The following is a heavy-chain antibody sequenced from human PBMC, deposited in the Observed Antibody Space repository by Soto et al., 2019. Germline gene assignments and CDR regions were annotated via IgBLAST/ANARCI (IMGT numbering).Heavy chain of an antibody. J-gene: IGHJ4*02. CDR1: GDSLTSVRYT. V-gene: IGHV4-39*07. CDR3: ARDHNSGGYLL. Sequence: TSETLSLTCTVSGDSLTSVRYTWTWIRQHPGKGLDWIGTIFHNGDTFYSPSLKSRVTMSVDTSENQFSLKLNSVTAADTAVYYCARDHNSGGYLLWGQGTLVTVSS. CDR2: IFHNGDT. D-gene: IGHD3-10*01.